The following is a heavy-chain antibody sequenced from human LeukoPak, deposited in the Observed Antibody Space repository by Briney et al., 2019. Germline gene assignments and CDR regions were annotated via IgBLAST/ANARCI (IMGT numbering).Heavy chain of an antibody. D-gene: IGHD6-19*01. CDR3: ARRGWLVNFDY. Sequence: GGSLRLSCAASGFNVSSKYMSWVRQAPGKGLEWLSIIYSGSMTYYADSVKGRFTISRDNSKNTLYLQMNTLRAEDTAIYHCARRGWLVNFDYWGQGTLVTVSS. CDR1: GFNVSSKY. J-gene: IGHJ4*02. V-gene: IGHV3-53*01. CDR2: IYSGSMT.